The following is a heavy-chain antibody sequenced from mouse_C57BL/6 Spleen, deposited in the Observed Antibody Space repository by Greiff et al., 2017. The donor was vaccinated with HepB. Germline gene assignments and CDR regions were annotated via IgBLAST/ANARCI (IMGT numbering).Heavy chain of an antibody. J-gene: IGHJ2*01. V-gene: IGHV3-8*01. CDR3: ARWSTTGYFDY. D-gene: IGHD2-14*01. Sequence: VQLKESGPGLAKPSQTLSLTCSVTGYSITSDYWNWIPKFPGYKLEYMGYISYSGSTYYNPALKSRISITRDTSKNQYYLQLKSVTTEDTATYYCARWSTTGYFDYWGQGTTLTVSS. CDR1: GYSITSDY. CDR2: ISYSGST.